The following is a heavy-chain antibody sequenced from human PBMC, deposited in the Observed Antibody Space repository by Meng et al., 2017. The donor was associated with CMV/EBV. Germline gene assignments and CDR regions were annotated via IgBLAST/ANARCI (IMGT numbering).Heavy chain of an antibody. CDR2: ISSSGSTI. V-gene: IGHV3-11*04. Sequence: GESLKISCAASGFTFSDYYMSWIRQAPGKGLEWVSYISSSGSTIYYADSVKGRFTISRENAKNSLYLQMNSLRAGDTAVYYCARGVRGLLGWFDPWGQGTLVTVSS. D-gene: IGHD2-15*01. CDR1: GFTFSDYY. J-gene: IGHJ5*02. CDR3: ARGVRGLLGWFDP.